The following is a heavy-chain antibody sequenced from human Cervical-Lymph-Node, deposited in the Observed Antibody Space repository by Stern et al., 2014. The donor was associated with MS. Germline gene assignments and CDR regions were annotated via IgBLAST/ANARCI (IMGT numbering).Heavy chain of an antibody. CDR1: GGSVSSTNW. Sequence: QVQLQESGPGLVKPSGTLSLTCAVSGGSVSSTNWWSWVRQSPGKGLEWIGNIYHSGASTSRPSLRSRVSISLDNSRNRLSLHLTSVTAADTAVYYCARERQQYCNSEGCSYWYFDLWGRGTLVTVSS. CDR3: ARERQQYCNSEGCSYWYFDL. CDR2: IYHSGAS. J-gene: IGHJ2*01. V-gene: IGHV4-4*02. D-gene: IGHD2/OR15-2a*01.